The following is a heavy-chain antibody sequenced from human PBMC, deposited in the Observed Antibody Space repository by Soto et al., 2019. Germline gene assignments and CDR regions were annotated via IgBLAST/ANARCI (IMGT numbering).Heavy chain of an antibody. Sequence: SVKVSCKASGGTFSSYAISWVRQAPGQGLEWMGGIIPIFGTANYAQKFQGRVTITADESTSTAYMELSSLRSEDTAVYYCARSRANYYDSRGYYYSTFDYWGQ. CDR1: GGTFSSYA. V-gene: IGHV1-69*13. J-gene: IGHJ4*01. CDR2: IIPIFGTA. D-gene: IGHD3-22*01. CDR3: ARSRANYYDSRGYYYSTFDY.